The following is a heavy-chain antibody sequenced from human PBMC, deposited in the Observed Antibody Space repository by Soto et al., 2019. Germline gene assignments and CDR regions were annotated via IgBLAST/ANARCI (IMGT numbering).Heavy chain of an antibody. J-gene: IGHJ4*02. Sequence: EVQLLESGGGLVQPGGSLRLSCAASGFTFSSYAMSWVRQAPGKGLEWVSAISGSGGSTYYADSVKGRFTISRDNSKNTLYLQMNSLRAEDTAVYYCAKDFTNSSGWYTPFAYWGKGTLVTVSS. CDR3: AKDFTNSSGWYTPFAY. V-gene: IGHV3-23*01. CDR1: GFTFSSYA. CDR2: ISGSGGST. D-gene: IGHD6-19*01.